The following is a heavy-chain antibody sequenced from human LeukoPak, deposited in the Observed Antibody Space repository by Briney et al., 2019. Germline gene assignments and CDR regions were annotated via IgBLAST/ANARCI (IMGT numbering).Heavy chain of an antibody. CDR3: ARDSSGWYHWFDP. J-gene: IGHJ5*02. Sequence: PSETLSLTCTVSGGSISSYYWSWIRQPPGKGLEWIGYIYYSGSTNYNPSLKSRVTISVDTSKNQFSLKLSSATAADTAVYYCARDSSGWYHWFDPWGQGTLVTVSS. V-gene: IGHV4-59*01. CDR1: GGSISSYY. CDR2: IYYSGST. D-gene: IGHD6-19*01.